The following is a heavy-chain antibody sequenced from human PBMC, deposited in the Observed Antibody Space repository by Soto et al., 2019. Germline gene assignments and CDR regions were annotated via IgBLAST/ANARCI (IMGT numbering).Heavy chain of an antibody. CDR2: VYYRGTT. CDR3: VRHQRYSSGWYIDY. V-gene: IGHV4-39*01. Sequence: SETLSLTCTVSGGSISSANYYWGWIRQPPGKGLEWIGNVYYRGTTYYNPSLKGRVTISVDTSKNQFSLKLSSVTAADSAVFFCVRHQRYSSGWYIDYWGQGNPVPVPQ. J-gene: IGHJ4*02. D-gene: IGHD6-19*01. CDR1: GGSISSANYY.